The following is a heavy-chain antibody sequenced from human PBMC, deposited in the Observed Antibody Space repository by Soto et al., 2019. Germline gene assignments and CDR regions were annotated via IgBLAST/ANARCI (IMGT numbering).Heavy chain of an antibody. CDR2: ISYDGSNK. CDR1: GFTFSSYG. CDR3: AKDSTTGIVGAYDY. D-gene: IGHD1-26*01. Sequence: PGGSLRLSCAASGFTFSSYGMHWVRQAPGKGLEWEAVISYDGSNKYYADSVKGRFTISRDNSKNTLYLQMNSLRAEDTAVYYCAKDSTTGIVGAYDYWGQGTLVTVSS. J-gene: IGHJ4*02. V-gene: IGHV3-30*18.